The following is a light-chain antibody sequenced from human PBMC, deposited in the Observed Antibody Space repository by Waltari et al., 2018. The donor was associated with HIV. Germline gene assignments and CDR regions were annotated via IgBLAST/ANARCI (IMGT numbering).Light chain of an antibody. CDR1: QSISSF. V-gene: IGKV1-39*01. CDR3: QQSYSTVYT. Sequence: DIQMTQSPSSLSASVGDTVTITCRASQSISSFLNWYQQKPGNAPKVLFFAASSLQSGVPSRFSGSGSGTDFTLTISSLQPEDFATYYCQQSYSTVYTFGQGTKLEIK. CDR2: AAS. J-gene: IGKJ2*01.